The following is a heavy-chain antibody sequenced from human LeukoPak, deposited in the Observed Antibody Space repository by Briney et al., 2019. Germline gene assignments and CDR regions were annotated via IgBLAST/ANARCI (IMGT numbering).Heavy chain of an antibody. Sequence: ASVKVSCKASGYTFTGYYMQWVRQAPGQGSEGMGRINANSGGGNYAQKLQERGTINRATTISTDYMEVRRLRSDDTAVYYCARDFCGGDCYSRSTYMDVWGKGTTVTVSS. CDR2: INANSGGG. CDR1: GYTFTGYY. J-gene: IGHJ6*04. CDR3: ARDFCGGDCYSRSTYMDV. D-gene: IGHD2-21*02. V-gene: IGHV1-2*06.